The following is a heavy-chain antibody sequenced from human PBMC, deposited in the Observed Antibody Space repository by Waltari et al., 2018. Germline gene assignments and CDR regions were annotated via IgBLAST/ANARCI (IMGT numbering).Heavy chain of an antibody. V-gene: IGHV4-34*01. J-gene: IGHJ4*02. CDR1: GGSFSGYY. D-gene: IGHD1-20*01. CDR2: IHPSGST. Sequence: QVQLQQWGAGLLKSSETLSLTCAVYGGSFSGYYGSWIRQPPGKELEWIGEIHPSGSTDYKSSLQSRVTIMLDTSKNHSSLKLTSVTAADTAVYYCARGLDNAKTGYWGQGTLVTVSS. CDR3: ARGLDNAKTGY.